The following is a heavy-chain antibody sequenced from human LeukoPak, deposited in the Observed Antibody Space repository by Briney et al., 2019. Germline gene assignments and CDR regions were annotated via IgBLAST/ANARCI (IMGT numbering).Heavy chain of an antibody. D-gene: IGHD5-12*01. CDR2: ISGRGTTI. CDR3: SKDRVGYSGYDGAYFDS. Sequence: GGSLRLSCIASGFTFSSYAMHWVRQAPGKGPQWVSTISGRGTTIYSADSVKGRFTISRDSAKNTVYLQMNSLTAEDTAVYYCSKDRVGYSGYDGAYFDSWGQGTLVTVSS. V-gene: IGHV3-23*01. CDR1: GFTFSSYA. J-gene: IGHJ4*02.